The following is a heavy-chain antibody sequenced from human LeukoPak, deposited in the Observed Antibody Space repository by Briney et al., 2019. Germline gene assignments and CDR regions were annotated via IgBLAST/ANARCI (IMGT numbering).Heavy chain of an antibody. D-gene: IGHD3-22*01. V-gene: IGHV1-8*01. CDR1: GYTFTSYD. J-gene: IGHJ4*02. Sequence: ASVKVSCKASGYTFTSYDINWVRQATGQGLEWMGGMNPNSGNTGYAQKFQGGVTMTRNTSISTAYMELSSLRSEDTAVYYCARGHDSFFHPDYWGQGTLVTVSS. CDR2: MNPNSGNT. CDR3: ARGHDSFFHPDY.